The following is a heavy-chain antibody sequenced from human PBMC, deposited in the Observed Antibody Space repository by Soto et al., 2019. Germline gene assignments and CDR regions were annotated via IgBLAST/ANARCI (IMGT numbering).Heavy chain of an antibody. J-gene: IGHJ4*02. V-gene: IGHV5-51*01. CDR3: ARGMVVGYSRYHSPSHX. CDR2: IYPVDSDT. CDR1: GYTFTTYW. D-gene: IGHD5-12*01. Sequence: VCLEISFKGSGYTFTTYWIAWVRQMPGKGLEWMVIIYPVDSDTKYSPSFKGQVTISADKSINTAYVQWNSLKASDTAIYYCARGMVVGYSRYHSPSHXRGQVTPLTVS.